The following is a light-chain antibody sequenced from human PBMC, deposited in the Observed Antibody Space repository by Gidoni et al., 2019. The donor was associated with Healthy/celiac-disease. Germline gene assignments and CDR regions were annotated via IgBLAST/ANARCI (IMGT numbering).Light chain of an antibody. CDR3: QSYDSSLSGSVV. CDR1: SSNIGDVYD. J-gene: IGLJ2*01. Sequence: QSVLTQPPSVSGAPRPRVTISCPGSSSNIGDVYDVHWYPQLPGTAPKLLIYGNSNRPSGVPDRFSGSKSGTSASLAITGLQAEDEADYYCQSYDSSLSGSVVFGGGTKLTVL. V-gene: IGLV1-40*01. CDR2: GNS.